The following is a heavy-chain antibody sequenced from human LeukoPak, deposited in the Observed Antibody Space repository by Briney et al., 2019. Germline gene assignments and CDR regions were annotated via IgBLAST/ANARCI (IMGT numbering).Heavy chain of an antibody. J-gene: IGHJ4*02. D-gene: IGHD5-24*01. Sequence: GGSLRLSCAASGFTFSSYSMNWVRQAPGKGLEWVSSISSSSSYIYYADSVKGRFTISRGNAKNSLYLQMNSLRAEDTAVYYCARESWHGLDYWGQGTLVTVSS. CDR3: ARESWHGLDY. CDR1: GFTFSSYS. V-gene: IGHV3-21*01. CDR2: ISSSSSYI.